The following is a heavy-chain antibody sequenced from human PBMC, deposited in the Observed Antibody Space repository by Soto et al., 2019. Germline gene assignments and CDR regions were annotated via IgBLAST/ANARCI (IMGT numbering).Heavy chain of an antibody. Sequence: EVQLVESGGGLVKPGGSLRLSCAASGFSFSNAWMNWVSQAPENGLEWVGRIKSKTDGGTIDYAAPVKGRFTISRDDSKSTLYLQMNSLKTKDTVVNYCTLAYDYGEYNRARYYYGMDVWGQGTTVTVSS. CDR2: IKSKTDGGTI. CDR3: TLAYDYGEYNRARYYYGMDV. D-gene: IGHD4-17*01. J-gene: IGHJ6*02. V-gene: IGHV3-15*07. CDR1: GFSFSNAW.